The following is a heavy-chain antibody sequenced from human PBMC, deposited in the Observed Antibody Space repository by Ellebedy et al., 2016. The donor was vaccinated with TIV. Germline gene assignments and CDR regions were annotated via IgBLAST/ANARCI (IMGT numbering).Heavy chain of an antibody. Sequence: AASVKVSCKASGFTFVSYAIQWVRQAPGQRLEWLGLINVGNANTRYSQKFQVRVTITRDTSASTAYMELTSLTSEDTAIYYCARARGFSYFDVWGQGTLVTVSS. CDR3: ARARGFSYFDV. J-gene: IGHJ4*02. V-gene: IGHV1-3*01. CDR1: GFTFVSYA. CDR2: INVGNANT.